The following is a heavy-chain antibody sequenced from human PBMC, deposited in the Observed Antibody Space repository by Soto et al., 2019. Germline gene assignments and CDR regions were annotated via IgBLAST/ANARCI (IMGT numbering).Heavy chain of an antibody. CDR3: ARADYYYGSGSYYNNWFDP. Sequence: PSETLSLTCTVSGGSISSYYWSWIRQPPGKGLEWIGYIYYSGSTNYNPSLKSRVTISVDTSKNQFSLKLSSVTAADTAVYYCARADYYYGSGSYYNNWFDPWGQGTLVTVSS. V-gene: IGHV4-59*01. D-gene: IGHD3-10*01. CDR1: GGSISSYY. J-gene: IGHJ5*02. CDR2: IYYSGST.